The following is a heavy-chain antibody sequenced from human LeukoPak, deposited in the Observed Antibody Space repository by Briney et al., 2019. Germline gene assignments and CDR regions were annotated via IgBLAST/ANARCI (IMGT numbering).Heavy chain of an antibody. CDR3: ARDGTAAGLYFDL. V-gene: IGHV3-7*01. J-gene: IGHJ4*01. Sequence: GGSLRLSCAVSGFTFSSYWMNWVRQAPGKGLEWVASIRRDGGEKSYVDSVKGRFTISRDNTKNSLYLQMSSLRAEDTAVYYCARDGTAAGLYFDLWGQGTLVTVSS. D-gene: IGHD6-13*01. CDR2: IRRDGGEK. CDR1: GFTFSSYW.